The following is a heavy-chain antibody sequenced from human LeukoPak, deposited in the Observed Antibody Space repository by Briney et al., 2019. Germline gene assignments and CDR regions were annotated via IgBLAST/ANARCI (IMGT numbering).Heavy chain of an antibody. J-gene: IGHJ3*02. V-gene: IGHV3-53*01. Sequence: GGSLRLSCAASGFTVSGNYMNWVRQAPGKGLEWVSVIYSGGSTTYYADSVKGRFTISRDNSKNTPYLQMNSLRAEDTAVYYWARASYYGAPFDIWGQGTMVTVSS. CDR1: GFTVSGNY. CDR3: ARASYYGAPFDI. D-gene: IGHD4/OR15-4a*01. CDR2: IYSGGSTT.